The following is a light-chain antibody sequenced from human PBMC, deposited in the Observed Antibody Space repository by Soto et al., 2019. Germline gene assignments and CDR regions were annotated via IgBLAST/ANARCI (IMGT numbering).Light chain of an antibody. J-gene: IGLJ1*01. CDR3: CSYAGNNNYV. CDR1: SSDVGSYNF. CDR2: EAN. V-gene: IGLV2-23*01. Sequence: QSALTQPASVSGSPGQSITISCTGTSSDVGSYNFVSWYQQHPGKAPKLMIYEANKRPSGVSNHFSGSKSGNTASLTISGLQAEDEADYYCCSYAGNNNYVFGTGTKLTVL.